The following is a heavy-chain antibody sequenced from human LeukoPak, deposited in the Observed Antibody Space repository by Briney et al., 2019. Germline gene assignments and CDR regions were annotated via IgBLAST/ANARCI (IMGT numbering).Heavy chain of an antibody. Sequence: AGGSLRLSCAASGFTFSSYAMSWVRQAPGKGLEWVSGISGSGGRIYYADSVKGRFTVSRDNSKNTLYLQMNSLRAEDTAVYYCARDLRVPDNSNSDYWGQGSLVTVSS. CDR2: ISGSGGRI. V-gene: IGHV3-23*01. CDR3: ARDLRVPDNSNSDY. J-gene: IGHJ4*02. D-gene: IGHD4-11*01. CDR1: GFTFSSYA.